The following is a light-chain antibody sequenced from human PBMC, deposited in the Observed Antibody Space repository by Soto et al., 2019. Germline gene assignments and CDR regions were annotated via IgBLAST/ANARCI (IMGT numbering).Light chain of an antibody. CDR1: QSVSNY. V-gene: IGKV3-11*01. CDR3: QKYDSAPT. Sequence: EIVLTQSPATLSLSPGERATLSCRASQSVSNYLVWYQQKPGQAPRLLIYDASNRATGIPARFSGSGSGTDFTLTISSLQPEDVASYYCQKYDSAPTFGPGTKVEIK. CDR2: DAS. J-gene: IGKJ1*01.